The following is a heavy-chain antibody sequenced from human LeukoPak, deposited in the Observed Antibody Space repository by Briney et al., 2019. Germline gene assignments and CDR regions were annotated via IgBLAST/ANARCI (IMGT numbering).Heavy chain of an antibody. D-gene: IGHD3-10*01. CDR1: GFTFSGYS. V-gene: IGHV3-48*01. J-gene: IGHJ5*02. CDR3: ARGEEGTVLLWFGELLNWFDP. Sequence: GGSLRLSCAASGFTFSGYSMNWVRQAPGKGLAWVSYISSSSSTIYYADSVKGRFTISRDNAKNSLYLQMNSLRAEDTAVYYCARGEEGTVLLWFGELLNWFDPWGQGTLVTVSS. CDR2: ISSSSSTI.